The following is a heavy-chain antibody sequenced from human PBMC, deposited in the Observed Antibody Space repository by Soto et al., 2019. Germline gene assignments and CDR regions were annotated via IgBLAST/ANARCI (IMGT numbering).Heavy chain of an antibody. D-gene: IGHD6-13*01. CDR3: AREGAAAGDFRLPFDY. CDR2: ISAYNGNT. V-gene: IGHV1-18*01. J-gene: IGHJ4*02. CDR1: GYTFTSYG. Sequence: QVQLVQSGAEVKKPGASVKVSCKASGYTFTSYGISWVRQAPGQGPEWMGWISAYNGNTKYAQKLQARVTMTTDTSTSTAYMELRSLRSDDTAVYYCAREGAAAGDFRLPFDYWGQGTLVTVSS.